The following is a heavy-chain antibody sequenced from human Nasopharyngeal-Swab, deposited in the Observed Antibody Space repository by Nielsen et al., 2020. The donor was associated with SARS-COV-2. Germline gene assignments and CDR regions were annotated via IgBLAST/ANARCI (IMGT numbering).Heavy chain of an antibody. CDR2: ISYDGSNK. V-gene: IGHV3-30-3*01. CDR3: ARDYDDYGGTADAFDI. J-gene: IGHJ3*02. CDR1: GFTLSSYA. D-gene: IGHD4-23*01. Sequence: GESLKISCAASGFTLSSYAMHWVRQAPGKGLEWVAVISYDGSNKYYADSVKGRFTISRDNSKNTLYLQMNSLRAEDTAVYYCARDYDDYGGTADAFDIWGQGTMVTVSS.